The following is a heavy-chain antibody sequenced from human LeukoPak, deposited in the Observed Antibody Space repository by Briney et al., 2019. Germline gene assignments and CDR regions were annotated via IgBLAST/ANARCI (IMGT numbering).Heavy chain of an antibody. V-gene: IGHV3-48*02. Sequence: GGSLRLSCAASGFTVSSNYMSWVRQAPGKGLEWLSYISSTSTTMFYADSVKGRFAISGDNAKSSLYLQMNSLRDEDTAVYYCARVWQDYSGVDYWGQGTLVTVSS. CDR2: ISSTSTTM. CDR3: ARVWQDYSGVDY. J-gene: IGHJ4*02. D-gene: IGHD2-21*01. CDR1: GFTVSSNY.